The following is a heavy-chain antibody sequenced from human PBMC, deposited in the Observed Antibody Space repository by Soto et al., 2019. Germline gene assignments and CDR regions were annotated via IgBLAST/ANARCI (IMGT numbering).Heavy chain of an antibody. D-gene: IGHD6-19*01. J-gene: IGHJ5*02. V-gene: IGHV4-30-2*01. Sequence: LSLTCAVSGGSISSGGYSWSWIRQPPGKGLEWIGYIYHSGSTYYNPSLKSRVTISVDRSKNQFSLKLSSVTAANTAVYYCARVWDSSGWYWFDPWGQGTLVTVSS. CDR2: IYHSGST. CDR3: ARVWDSSGWYWFDP. CDR1: GGSISSGGYS.